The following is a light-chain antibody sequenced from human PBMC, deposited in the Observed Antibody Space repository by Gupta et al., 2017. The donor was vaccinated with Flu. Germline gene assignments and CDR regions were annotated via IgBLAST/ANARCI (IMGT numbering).Light chain of an antibody. CDR1: SGPSSYT. J-gene: IGLJ3*02. Sequence: QPVLTQSSSASASLGSSVKLTCTLSSGPSSYTIAWHQQQPGKAPRYLMKLEGSGSYNKGSGVPDRFAGSSSGADRSLTISNLQAEDEADYYCETWDTNTRVFGGGTKLTVL. V-gene: IGLV4-60*03. CDR2: LEGSGSY. CDR3: ETWDTNTRV.